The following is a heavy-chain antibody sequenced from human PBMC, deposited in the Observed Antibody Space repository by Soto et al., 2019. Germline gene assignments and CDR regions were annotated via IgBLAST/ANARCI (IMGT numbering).Heavy chain of an antibody. Sequence: SETLSLTCTVSGGSINNSPYSWSWIRQPPGKGLEWIGYIYYSGNTYYNPSLKSRLTISVDTSKNQFSLNLSSVTAADTAVYYCARDRLMATAGTARHYFGLDVWGQGTTVTVSS. D-gene: IGHD5-18*01. CDR3: ARDRLMATAGTARHYFGLDV. CDR2: IYYSGNT. J-gene: IGHJ6*02. CDR1: GGSINNSPYS. V-gene: IGHV4-31*03.